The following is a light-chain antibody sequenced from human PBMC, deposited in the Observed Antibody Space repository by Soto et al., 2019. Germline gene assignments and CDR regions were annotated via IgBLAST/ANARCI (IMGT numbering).Light chain of an antibody. CDR2: DAS. CDR3: QQCNNLPYT. V-gene: IGKV3-15*01. CDR1: QSVRSN. Sequence: EVVMTQSPATLSVSPGERATLSCRASQSVRSNLVWYQQKPGQAPRLLIYDASTRATGIPGRFSGSGSGTDFTLIISSLQSEDFALYFCQQCNNLPYTFRHGTKLEIK. J-gene: IGKJ2*01.